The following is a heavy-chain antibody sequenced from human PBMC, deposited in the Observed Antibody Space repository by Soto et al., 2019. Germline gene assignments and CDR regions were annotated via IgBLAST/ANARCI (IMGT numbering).Heavy chain of an antibody. CDR1: GYSFTSYW. Sequence: GESLKISCKGSGYSFTSYWIGWVRQMPGKGLEWMGIIYPGDSDTRYSPSFPGQVTISADKSISTAYLQWSSLKASDTAMYYCARHGGSQSDETLEPYIDYWGQGTLVTVSS. CDR3: ARHGGSQSDETLEPYIDY. D-gene: IGHD1-1*01. J-gene: IGHJ4*02. V-gene: IGHV5-51*01. CDR2: IYPGDSDT.